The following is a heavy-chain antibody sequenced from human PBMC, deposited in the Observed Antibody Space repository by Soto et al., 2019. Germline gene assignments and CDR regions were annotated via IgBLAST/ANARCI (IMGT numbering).Heavy chain of an antibody. Sequence: GESLKISCESHGYSFTTYWITWVRQKPGKGLEWVGSFHPGESDTRYSPSFQGQVTISADGSLATAYLQWSSLQAADTAIYYCARHEATYYNFYGMDVWGQGTMVTVSS. CDR2: FHPGESDT. CDR1: GYSFTTYW. J-gene: IGHJ6*02. CDR3: ARHEATYYNFYGMDV. V-gene: IGHV5-51*01.